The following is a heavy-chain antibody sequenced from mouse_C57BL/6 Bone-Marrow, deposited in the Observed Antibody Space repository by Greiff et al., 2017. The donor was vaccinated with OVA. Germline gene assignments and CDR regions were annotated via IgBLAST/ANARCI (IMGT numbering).Heavy chain of an antibody. CDR3: ARDGPFAY. Sequence: EVKLMESGGGLVKPGGSLKLSCAASGFTFSSYAMSWVRQTPEKRLEWVATIIDGGSYTYYPDNVKGRFTISRDNAKNHLYLQMSHLKSEDTAMYYCARDGPFAYWGQGTLVTVSA. J-gene: IGHJ3*01. CDR2: IIDGGSYT. V-gene: IGHV5-4*01. CDR1: GFTFSSYA.